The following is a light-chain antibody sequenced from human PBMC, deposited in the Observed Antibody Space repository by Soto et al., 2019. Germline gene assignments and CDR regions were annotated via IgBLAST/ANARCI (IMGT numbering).Light chain of an antibody. Sequence: EIVLTQSPGTLSLSPGERATLSCRASQSFSSSYLAWYQQKPGRAPRLLIYGASTRATGIPDRFDGSGSGTDFTLTISRLEPEDFAVYYCQQYGSSPWTFRQGTNVEI. CDR2: GAS. V-gene: IGKV3-20*01. CDR3: QQYGSSPWT. CDR1: QSFSSSY. J-gene: IGKJ1*01.